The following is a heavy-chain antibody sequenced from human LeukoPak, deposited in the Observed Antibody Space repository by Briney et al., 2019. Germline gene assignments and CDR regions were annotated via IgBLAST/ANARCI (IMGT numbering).Heavy chain of an antibody. CDR2: ILASGSST. Sequence: GGSLRLSCAASGLTFSNYAMTWVRQAPGKGLEWVSSILASGSSTYYADSVKGRFTISRDNSYNTLYLQMSSLRAEDTAVYYCAKPSSFSRHYFDYWGQGTLVTVSS. J-gene: IGHJ4*02. V-gene: IGHV3-23*01. CDR3: AKPSSFSRHYFDY. D-gene: IGHD3-3*02. CDR1: GLTFSNYA.